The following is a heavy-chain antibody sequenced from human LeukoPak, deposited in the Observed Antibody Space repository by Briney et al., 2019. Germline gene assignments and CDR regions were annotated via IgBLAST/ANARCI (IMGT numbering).Heavy chain of an antibody. D-gene: IGHD1-26*01. V-gene: IGHV1-18*01. CDR2: ISAYNGNT. CDR1: GYTFTSYG. Sequence: ASVRVSCKASGYTFTSYGISCVRQAPGQWLEWMGCISAYNGNTNYAQKLQGRVTMTTDTSTSTGYMEMRSLRSDDTAVYYCARSSGSYDWGQGTLVTVSS. CDR3: ARSSGSYD. J-gene: IGHJ4*02.